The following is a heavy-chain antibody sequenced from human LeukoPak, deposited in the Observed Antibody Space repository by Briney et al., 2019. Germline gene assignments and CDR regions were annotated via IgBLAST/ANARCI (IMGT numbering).Heavy chain of an antibody. CDR3: ARGTIAAAGYYYFDY. D-gene: IGHD6-13*01. Sequence: GGSLRLSGAASGLALSSNWMSWGRQAPGKGLEGVANIKQDGSEKYYVDSVKGRFTISRDNAKNSLYLQMNSLRAEDTAVYYCARGTIAAAGYYYFDYWGQGTQVTVSS. CDR2: IKQDGSEK. J-gene: IGHJ4*02. CDR1: GLALSSNW. V-gene: IGHV3-7*04.